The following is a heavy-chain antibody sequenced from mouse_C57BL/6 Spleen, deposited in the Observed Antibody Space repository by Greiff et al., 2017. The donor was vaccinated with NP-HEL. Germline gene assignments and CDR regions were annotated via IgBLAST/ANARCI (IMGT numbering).Heavy chain of an antibody. CDR3: TTSDLLSWFAY. D-gene: IGHD2-10*01. J-gene: IGHJ3*01. CDR1: GFNIKDYY. CDR2: IDPEDGDT. Sequence: EVKLQESGAELVRPGASVKLSCTASGFNIKDYYMHWVKQRPEQGLEWIGRIDPEDGDTEYAPKFQGKATMTADTSSNTAYLQLSSLTSEDTAVYYCTTSDLLSWFAYWGQGTLVTVSA. V-gene: IGHV14-1*01.